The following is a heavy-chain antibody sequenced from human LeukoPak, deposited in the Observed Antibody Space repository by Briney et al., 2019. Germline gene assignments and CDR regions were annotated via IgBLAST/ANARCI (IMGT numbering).Heavy chain of an antibody. V-gene: IGHV4-34*01. CDR1: GGSFSGYY. CDR3: ARGPGTWYYY. Sequence: SETLSLTCAVYGGSFSGYYWSWIRQPPGKGLEWIGEINHNGSTNYNPSLKSRVTISIDTSKNQFSLKLISVTAADTALYYCARGPGTWYYYWGQGTLVTVSS. J-gene: IGHJ4*02. D-gene: IGHD6-13*01. CDR2: INHNGST.